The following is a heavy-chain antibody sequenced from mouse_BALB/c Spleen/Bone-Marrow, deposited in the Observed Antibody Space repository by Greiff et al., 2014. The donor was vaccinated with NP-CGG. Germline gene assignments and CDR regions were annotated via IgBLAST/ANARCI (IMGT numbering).Heavy chain of an antibody. Sequence: EVKLMESGGGLVQPGGSLKLSCAASGFDISRYWMTWVRRAPGKGLEWIGEINPDSRTINYTPSLKDKFIISRDNAKNTLYLQMSKVRSEDTALYYCARNGYYGWIAYWGQGTLVTVSA. D-gene: IGHD2-3*01. CDR2: INPDSRTI. CDR3: ARNGYYGWIAY. V-gene: IGHV4-1*02. CDR1: GFDISRYW. J-gene: IGHJ3*01.